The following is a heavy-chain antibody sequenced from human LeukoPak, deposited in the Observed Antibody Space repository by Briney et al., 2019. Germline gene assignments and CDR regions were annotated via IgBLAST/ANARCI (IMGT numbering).Heavy chain of an antibody. CDR2: IPPEASRT. D-gene: IGHD3-10*01. J-gene: IGHJ3*01. Sequence: GGSLRLSCTASDFTFSTYWVHWVRQAPGKGLIWVARIPPEASRTTYADSVKGRFTISRDNAKNTVYLQMNSLGVDDTAIYFCAGEFSGAREVWGQGTMVTVSS. CDR3: AGEFSGAREV. V-gene: IGHV3-74*01. CDR1: DFTFSTYW.